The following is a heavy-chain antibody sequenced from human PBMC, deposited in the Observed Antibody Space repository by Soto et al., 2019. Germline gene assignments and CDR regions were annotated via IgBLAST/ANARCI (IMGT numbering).Heavy chain of an antibody. Sequence: PGGSLRLSCAASGVTGSSSYMSWVRQAPGKGLEWVSVIYSDGSTYYADPVKGRFTISRDNSKNTLFLQMNSLRAEDTAVYYCARDMLGEMTTDFDQWGQGTLVTVSS. CDR1: GVTGSSSY. J-gene: IGHJ4*02. V-gene: IGHV3-53*01. CDR2: IYSDGST. D-gene: IGHD4-4*01. CDR3: ARDMLGEMTTDFDQ.